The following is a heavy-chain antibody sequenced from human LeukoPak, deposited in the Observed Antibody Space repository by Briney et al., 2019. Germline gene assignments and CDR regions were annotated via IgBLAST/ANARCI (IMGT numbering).Heavy chain of an antibody. V-gene: IGHV3-33*06. J-gene: IGHJ6*03. Sequence: GRSLRLSCAASGFTFSGFGMQWVRQAPGKGLERVALIWYDGTNKYYADSVKGRFTISRDNSKNTLYLQMNSLRAEDTAVYYCAKSPVTGASFYYYMDVWGKGTTVAVSS. CDR2: IWYDGTNK. CDR3: AKSPVTGASFYYYMDV. D-gene: IGHD1/OR15-1a*01. CDR1: GFTFSGFG.